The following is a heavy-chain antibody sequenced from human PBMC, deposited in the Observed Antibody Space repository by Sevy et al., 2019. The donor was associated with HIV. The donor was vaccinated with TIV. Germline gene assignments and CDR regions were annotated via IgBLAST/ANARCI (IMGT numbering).Heavy chain of an antibody. CDR1: GFTFSDYY. J-gene: IGHJ4*02. CDR2: ISSSGSTI. Sequence: GGSLRLSCAASGFTFSDYYMSWIRQAPGKGLEWVSYISSSGSTIYYADSVKGRFTISRDNAKNSLYLHMNSLRAEDTAVYYCARDRPRWFGELFSYYFDYWGQGTLVTVSS. CDR3: ARDRPRWFGELFSYYFDY. V-gene: IGHV3-11*01. D-gene: IGHD3-10*01.